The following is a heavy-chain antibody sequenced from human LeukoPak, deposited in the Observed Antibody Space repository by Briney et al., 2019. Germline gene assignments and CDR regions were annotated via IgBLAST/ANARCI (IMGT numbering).Heavy chain of an antibody. J-gene: IGHJ4*02. D-gene: IGHD3-16*02. V-gene: IGHV5-51*01. CDR3: ARRRDYVWGSYRSYYFDY. Sequence: GESLKISCKGSGYSFTSYWIGWVRQMPGKGLEWMGIICPGDSDTRYSPSFQGQVTISADKSISTAYLQWSSLKASDTAMYYCARRRDYVWGSYRSYYFDYWGQGTLVTVSS. CDR1: GYSFTSYW. CDR2: ICPGDSDT.